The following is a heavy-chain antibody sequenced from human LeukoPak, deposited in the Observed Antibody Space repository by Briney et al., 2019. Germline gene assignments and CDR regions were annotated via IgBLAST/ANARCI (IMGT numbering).Heavy chain of an antibody. D-gene: IGHD3-10*01. Sequence: PSETLSLTCTVSGGSISSGSYYWSWIRQPAGKGLEWIGRIYTSGSTNYNPSLKSRVTISVDTSKNQFSLKLSSVTAADTAVYYCARDYYGPVDAFDIWGQGTMVTVSS. CDR1: GGSISSGSYY. CDR2: IYTSGST. V-gene: IGHV4-61*02. J-gene: IGHJ3*02. CDR3: ARDYYGPVDAFDI.